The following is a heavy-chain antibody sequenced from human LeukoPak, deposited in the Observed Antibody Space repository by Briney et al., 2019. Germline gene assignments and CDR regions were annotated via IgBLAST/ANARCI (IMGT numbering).Heavy chain of an antibody. CDR3: AGCSGGSCYLDY. J-gene: IGHJ4*02. D-gene: IGHD2-15*01. CDR1: GFTFSSFC. V-gene: IGHV3-7*01. CDR2: IKQDGSDK. Sequence: GGSLRLSCAASGFTFSSFCMTWVRQAPGKGLEWVADIKQDGSDKFYVSSVRGRFTISRDNAKNSLYLQMNSLRAEDTAVYYCAGCSGGSCYLDYWGQGTLVTVSS.